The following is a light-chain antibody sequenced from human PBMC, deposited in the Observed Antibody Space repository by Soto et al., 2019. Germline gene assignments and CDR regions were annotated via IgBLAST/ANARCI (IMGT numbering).Light chain of an antibody. V-gene: IGLV2-8*01. Sequence: QSALTQPPSASGSPGQSVTISCTGTSSNVGGYNYVSWYQQHPGIAPKLMISEVSKRPSGVPDRFSGSKSGNTASLTVSGRQAEDEADYYCSSFAGNNKLVFGGGTKVTVL. CDR3: SSFAGNNKLV. J-gene: IGLJ2*01. CDR2: EVS. CDR1: SSNVGGYNY.